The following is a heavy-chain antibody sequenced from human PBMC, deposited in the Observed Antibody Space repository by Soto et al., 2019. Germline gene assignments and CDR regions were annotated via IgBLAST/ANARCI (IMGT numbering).Heavy chain of an antibody. V-gene: IGHV4-34*01. J-gene: IGHJ6*03. CDR3: ARLVLCSSTSCHQEGLYYYYMDV. CDR2: INHSGST. Sequence: SETLSLTCAVYGGSFSGYFWSWIRQPPGKGLEWIGEINHSGSTNYNPSLKSRITISVDTSKNQFSLKLSSVTAADTAVYYCARLVLCSSTSCHQEGLYYYYMDVWGKGTTVTVSS. CDR1: GGSFSGYF. D-gene: IGHD2-2*01.